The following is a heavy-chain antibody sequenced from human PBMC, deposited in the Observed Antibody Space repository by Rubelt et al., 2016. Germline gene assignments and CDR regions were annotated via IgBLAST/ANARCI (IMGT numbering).Heavy chain of an antibody. Sequence: QVQLVQSGAEVKKPGSSVKVSCKASGGTFSSYAISWVRQAPGQGLEWMGGMLPIFGTAKYAQKCQGRVTITADETTSTAYMELRSLRSEYTAVYYCALLWFGELFRRDYWGQGTLVTISS. D-gene: IGHD3-10*01. CDR2: MLPIFGTA. V-gene: IGHV1-69*01. CDR1: GGTFSSYA. CDR3: ALLWFGELFRRDY. J-gene: IGHJ4*02.